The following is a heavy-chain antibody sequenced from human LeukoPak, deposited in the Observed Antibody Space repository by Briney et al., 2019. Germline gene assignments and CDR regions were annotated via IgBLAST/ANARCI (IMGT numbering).Heavy chain of an antibody. CDR3: AKECYYDSSGNLHY. V-gene: IGHV3-53*01. D-gene: IGHD3-22*01. CDR1: GFTVSSNY. Sequence: GGSLRLSCAASGFTVSSNYMSWVRQAPGKGLEWVSVIYSGGSTYYADSVKGRFTISRDNSKNTLYLQMNSLRAEDTAVYYCAKECYYDSSGNLHYWGQGTLVTVSS. CDR2: IYSGGST. J-gene: IGHJ4*02.